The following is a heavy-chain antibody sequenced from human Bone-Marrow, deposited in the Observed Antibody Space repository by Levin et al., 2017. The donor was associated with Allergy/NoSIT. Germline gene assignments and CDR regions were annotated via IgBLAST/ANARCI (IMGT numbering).Heavy chain of an antibody. V-gene: IGHV3-30*18. J-gene: IGHJ4*02. CDR1: GFTFSSYG. CDR2: ISYDGSNK. CDR3: AKEDLAVVAANIDY. Sequence: GGSLRLSCAASGFTFSSYGMHWVRQAPGKGLEWVAVISYDGSNKYYADSVKGRFTISRDNSKNTLYLQMNSLRAEDTAVYYCAKEDLAVVAANIDYWGQGTLVTVSS. D-gene: IGHD2-15*01.